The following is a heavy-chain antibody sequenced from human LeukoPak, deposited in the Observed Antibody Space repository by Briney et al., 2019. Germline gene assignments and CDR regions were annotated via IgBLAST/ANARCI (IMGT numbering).Heavy chain of an antibody. J-gene: IGHJ4*02. V-gene: IGHV3-7*05. CDR3: ARGYMTADY. D-gene: IGHD2-2*02. Sequence: PGGSLRLSCAASGFTFSNYWMSWVRQAPGKGLEWVANIKEDGSEKYYVDSVKGRFTISRDNAKNSLYLQMSSLRAGDTAVYYCARGYMTADYWGQGSLVTVSS. CDR1: GFTFSNYW. CDR2: IKEDGSEK.